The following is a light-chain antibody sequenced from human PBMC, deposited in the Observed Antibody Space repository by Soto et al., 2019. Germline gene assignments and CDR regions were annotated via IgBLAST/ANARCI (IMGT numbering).Light chain of an antibody. CDR1: QSISGY. V-gene: IGKV1-39*01. CDR2: AAS. CDR3: QQSYSTPIT. Sequence: DIPMTPSPSSLSASLGDRVPITCRASQSISGYLNWYQQKPGKAPNLLIYAASSLQSGVPSRFSGSGSGTDFTLTINSLHPEDFATYYCQQSYSTPITFGQGTRLEI. J-gene: IGKJ5*01.